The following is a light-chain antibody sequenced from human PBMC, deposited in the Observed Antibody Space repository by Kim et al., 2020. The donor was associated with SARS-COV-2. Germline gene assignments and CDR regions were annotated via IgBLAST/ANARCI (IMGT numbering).Light chain of an antibody. CDR2: QDN. Sequence: SYELTQPPSVSVSPGRTVTITCSGYKLGEKFASWYQQKPGQSPILVVYQDNKRPSGIPERFSGSNSGNTATLTISGTQAVDGADYYCQAWDSGAVVFGGGTKLTVL. J-gene: IGLJ2*01. V-gene: IGLV3-1*01. CDR1: KLGEKF. CDR3: QAWDSGAVV.